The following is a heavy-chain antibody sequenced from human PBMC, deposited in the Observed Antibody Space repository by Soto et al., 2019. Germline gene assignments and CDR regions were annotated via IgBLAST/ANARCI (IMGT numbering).Heavy chain of an antibody. D-gene: IGHD3-10*01. Sequence: QVRLVESGGGVVQPGGSLRLSCAASGFDFSNYAMHWVRQAPCKGLEWVALVASDGGNKYYGDGVKGRFTISRDNSKSTVDLQMNSLRAEDTAVYFCALLEGGPQGNFDYWGQGILVTVSS. J-gene: IGHJ4*02. CDR1: GFDFSNYA. V-gene: IGHV3-30*03. CDR3: ALLEGGPQGNFDY. CDR2: VASDGGNK.